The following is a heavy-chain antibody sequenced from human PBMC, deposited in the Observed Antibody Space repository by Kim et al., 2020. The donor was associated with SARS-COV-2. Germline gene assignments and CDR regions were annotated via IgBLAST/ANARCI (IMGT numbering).Heavy chain of an antibody. CDR3: ARDPPITVTHYYYYGMDV. CDR1: GYTFTSYY. V-gene: IGHV1-46*01. J-gene: IGHJ6*02. D-gene: IGHD4-4*01. Sequence: ASVKVSCKASGYTFTSYYMHWVRQAPGQGLEWMGIINPSGGSTSYAQKFQGRVTMTRDTSTSTVYMELSSLRSEDTAVYYCARDPPITVTHYYYYGMDVWGQGTTVTVSS. CDR2: INPSGGST.